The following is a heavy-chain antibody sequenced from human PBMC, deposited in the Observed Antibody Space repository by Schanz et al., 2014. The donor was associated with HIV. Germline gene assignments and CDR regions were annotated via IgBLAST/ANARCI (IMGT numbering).Heavy chain of an antibody. J-gene: IGHJ3*02. CDR2: ISGGSTYT. V-gene: IGHV3-21*01. CDR1: GFTLGNYI. D-gene: IGHD3-22*01. CDR3: VHDDSDNDGFDM. Sequence: DVQLVESGGGLVKPGESLRLSCSTSGFTLGNYIMNWVRQAPGKGLEWVSSISGGSTYTYYADSIRGRFIVSRDNARSSVYLQMYSLRAADTAVYYCVHDDSDNDGFDMWGQGTMVTVS.